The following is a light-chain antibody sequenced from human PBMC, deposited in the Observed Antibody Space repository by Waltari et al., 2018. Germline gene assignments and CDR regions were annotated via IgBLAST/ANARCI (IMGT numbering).Light chain of an antibody. CDR1: QSVSSY. CDR3: QQRSNWPLLT. J-gene: IGKJ4*01. V-gene: IGKV3-11*01. CDR2: DAS. Sequence: EIVLTQSPATLSLPPGERATLSCRASQSVSSYLAWYQQKPGQAPRLLIYDASNRATGIPARFSGSGSGTDFTITISSLEPEDFAVYYCQQRSNWPLLTFGGGTKVEIK.